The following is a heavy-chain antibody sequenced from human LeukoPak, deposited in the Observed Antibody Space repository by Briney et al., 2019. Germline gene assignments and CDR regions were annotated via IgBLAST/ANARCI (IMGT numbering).Heavy chain of an antibody. CDR2: IIPIFGTA. Sequence: PMASVEVSCKASGGTFSSYAISWVRQAPGQGLEWMGRIIPIFGTANYAQKFQGRVTITTDESTSTAYMELSSLRSEDTAVYYCARDPAYYDSSGYYYPSWFDPWGQGTLVTVSS. V-gene: IGHV1-69*05. J-gene: IGHJ5*02. CDR3: ARDPAYYDSSGYYYPSWFDP. D-gene: IGHD3-22*01. CDR1: GGTFSSYA.